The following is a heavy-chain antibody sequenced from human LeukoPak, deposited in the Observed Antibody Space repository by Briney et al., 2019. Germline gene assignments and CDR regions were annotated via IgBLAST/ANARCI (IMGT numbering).Heavy chain of an antibody. Sequence: GGSLRLSCAASGFTFSSYSMNWVRQAPGKGLEWVSYISSSSSTIHYVDSVEGRFTISRDNAKNSLYLQMNSLRAEDTAVYYCAREITAPGNYFDYWGQGTLVTVSS. CDR1: GFTFSSYS. V-gene: IGHV3-48*01. CDR2: ISSSSSTI. CDR3: AREITAPGNYFDY. D-gene: IGHD5-18*01. J-gene: IGHJ4*02.